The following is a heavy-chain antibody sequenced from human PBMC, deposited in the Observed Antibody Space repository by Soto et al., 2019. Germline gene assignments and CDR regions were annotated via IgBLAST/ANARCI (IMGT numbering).Heavy chain of an antibody. J-gene: IGHJ4*02. CDR3: AKEYSTSFNY. CDR1: GFTFSSYA. V-gene: IGHV3-23*01. D-gene: IGHD6-6*01. Sequence: PGGSLRLSCTASGFTFSSYAMSWVRQAPGKGLEWVSILTNTGGDTLYADSVKGRFTISRDNSKNTLYLQMNSLRADDTAVYYCAKEYSTSFNYWGQGTPVTVSS. CDR2: LTNTGGDT.